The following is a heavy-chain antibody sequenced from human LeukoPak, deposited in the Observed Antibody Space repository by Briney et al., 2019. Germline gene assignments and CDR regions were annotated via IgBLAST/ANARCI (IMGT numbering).Heavy chain of an antibody. CDR3: AREWGSVDY. CDR1: GDSISSGGYY. V-gene: IGHV4-61*02. Sequence: SETLSLTCTVSGDSISSGGYYWTWIRQSAGKGLEWIGRLYSGGGTNYNPSLKSRVAMSVDASKNQFSLKLSSVTAADTAVYYCAREWGSVDYWGPGTLVTVSS. J-gene: IGHJ4*02. D-gene: IGHD7-27*01. CDR2: LYSGGGT.